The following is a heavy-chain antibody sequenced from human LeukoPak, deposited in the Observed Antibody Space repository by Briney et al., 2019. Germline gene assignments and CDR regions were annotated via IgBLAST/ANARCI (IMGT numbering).Heavy chain of an antibody. D-gene: IGHD3-22*01. J-gene: IGHJ5*02. CDR1: GYTFTGYY. V-gene: IGHV1-2*02. Sequence: GASVKVSCKASGYTFTGYYMHWVRQAPGQGLEWMGWINPNSGGTSYAQKFQGRVTMTRDTSISTAYMELSRLRSDDTAVYYCARDYTYYYDSRYWFDPWGQGTLVTVSS. CDR3: ARDYTYYYDSRYWFDP. CDR2: INPNSGGT.